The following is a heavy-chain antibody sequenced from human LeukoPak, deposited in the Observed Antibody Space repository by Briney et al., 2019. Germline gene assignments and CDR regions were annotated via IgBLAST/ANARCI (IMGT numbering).Heavy chain of an antibody. V-gene: IGHV4-30-4*01. CDR3: ARDRSGYDHLDY. CDR2: ISYIGLT. D-gene: IGHD5-12*01. J-gene: IGHJ4*02. CDR1: GGSISSGDYY. Sequence: SETLSLTCTVSGGSISSGDYYWSWIRQPPGKGLEWIGYISYIGLTSYSPSLKSRVTISVDTSRNQFSLKPNSVTAADSAVYYCARDRSGYDHLDYWGQGTLVTVSS.